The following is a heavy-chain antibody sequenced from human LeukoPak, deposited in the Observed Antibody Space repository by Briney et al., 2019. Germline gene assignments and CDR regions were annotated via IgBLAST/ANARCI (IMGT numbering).Heavy chain of an antibody. Sequence: PAGYLRLSCAASGFTFSDYHMGWIRHGPGKGREWGSRVCCGGYPLDHPHSVRGRFTIDRDNARTSLYLQRNSCRVEATSVCDGGSRTGTYPRGGEYWGQGTLVIVSS. V-gene: IGHV3-11*01. CDR1: GFTFSDYH. CDR3: GSRTGTYPRGGEY. CDR2: VCCGGYPL. D-gene: IGHD1-26*01. J-gene: IGHJ4*02.